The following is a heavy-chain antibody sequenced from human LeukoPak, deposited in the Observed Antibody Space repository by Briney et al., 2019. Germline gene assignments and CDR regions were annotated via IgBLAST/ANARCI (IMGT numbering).Heavy chain of an antibody. CDR2: INHSGST. D-gene: IGHD2-15*01. CDR3: ARTRSPYCSGGSCWSFGY. CDR1: GGSFSGYY. J-gene: IGHJ4*02. V-gene: IGHV4-34*01. Sequence: PSETLFLTCAVYGGSFSGYYWSWIRQPPGKGLEWIGEINHSGSTNYNPSLKSRVTISVDTSKNQFSLKLRSVTAADTAVYYCARTRSPYCSGGSCWSFGYWGQGTLVTVSS.